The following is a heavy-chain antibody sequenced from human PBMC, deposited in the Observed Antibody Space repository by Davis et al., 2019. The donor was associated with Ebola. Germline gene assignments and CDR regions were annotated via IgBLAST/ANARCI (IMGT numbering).Heavy chain of an antibody. CDR3: ARHILEGLDWLLYQDAFDI. Sequence: SETLSLTCAVYGGSFSGYYWSWIRQPPGKGLEWIGSIYYSGSTNYNPSLKSRVTISVDTSKNQFSLKLSSVTAADTAVYYCARHILEGLDWLLYQDAFDIWGQGTMVTVSS. CDR1: GGSFSGYY. D-gene: IGHD3-9*01. J-gene: IGHJ3*02. CDR2: IYYSGST. V-gene: IGHV4-59*08.